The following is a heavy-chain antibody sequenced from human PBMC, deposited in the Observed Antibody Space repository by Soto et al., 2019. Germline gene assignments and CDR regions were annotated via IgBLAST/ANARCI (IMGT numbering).Heavy chain of an antibody. CDR2: MSGSSSTT. CDR1: GLTFSNYA. D-gene: IGHD3-16*02. Sequence: EVRLLESGGGLVKPGGSLRLSCATSGLTFSNYAMSWVRQAPGGGLEWVSSMSGSSSTTYYADSVKGRFTISRDRSKNTLHLQMSSLRAEGTALYYCAKNQEQEIPRVIDFWGQGTLVTVSS. CDR3: AKNQEQEIPRVIDF. V-gene: IGHV3-23*01. J-gene: IGHJ4*02.